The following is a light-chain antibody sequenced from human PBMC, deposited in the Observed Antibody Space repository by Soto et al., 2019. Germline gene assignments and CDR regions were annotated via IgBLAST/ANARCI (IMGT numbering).Light chain of an antibody. J-gene: IGKJ2*01. V-gene: IGKV4-1*01. CDR3: QQYYTTPYT. Sequence: DIVMTQSPDSLAVSLGETATINCKSSQSVLYSSNNKNYLAWYQQRPGQPPKLLIYWASTRKSGVPDRFSGSGSGTDFTLTISSLQAEDVAVYYCQQYYTTPYTFGQGTKLDLK. CDR2: WAS. CDR1: QSVLYSSNNKNY.